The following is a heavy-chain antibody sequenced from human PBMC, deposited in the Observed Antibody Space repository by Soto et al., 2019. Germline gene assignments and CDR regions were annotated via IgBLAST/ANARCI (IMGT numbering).Heavy chain of an antibody. V-gene: IGHV1-46*04. Sequence: QVQLVQSGAEVKKPGASVKVSCKASGYTFTSYYMHWVRQAPGQGLEWMGIINPSGGSTSYAQKLQGRVNMHRDTSTSTVYRELSSLRSEDTAVYYCAREGSPAYCGCDCYSDFDYWGQGTLVTVSS. CDR1: GYTFTSYY. CDR2: INPSGGST. J-gene: IGHJ4*02. CDR3: AREGSPAYCGCDCYSDFDY. D-gene: IGHD2-21*02.